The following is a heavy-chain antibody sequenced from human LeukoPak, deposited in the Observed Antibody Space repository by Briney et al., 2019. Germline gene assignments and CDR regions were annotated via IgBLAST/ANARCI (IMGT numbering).Heavy chain of an antibody. D-gene: IGHD6-13*01. CDR2: LYNTGNT. Sequence: GGSLRLSCAASGFTDNSNYLSWVRQAPGEGLEWVSTLYNTGNTYYANSVRGRFSISRDNSKNTLFLQMNSLRAEDTAVYYCARLTPAAGRLYFVDWGPGTLVTVSS. V-gene: IGHV3-53*01. CDR3: ARLTPAAGRLYFVD. CDR1: GFTDNSNY. J-gene: IGHJ4*02.